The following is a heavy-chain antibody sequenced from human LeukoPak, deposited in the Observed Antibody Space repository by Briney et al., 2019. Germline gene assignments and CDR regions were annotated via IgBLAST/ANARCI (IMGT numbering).Heavy chain of an antibody. D-gene: IGHD3-22*01. CDR3: AKGGERITMIVVVIFGDAFDI. V-gene: IGHV3-23*01. J-gene: IGHJ3*02. CDR2: ISGSGGST. Sequence: HPGGSLRLSCAASGFTFSSYAMSWVRQAPGKGLEWVSAISGSGGSTYYADSVKGRFTISRDNSKHSLYLQMNSLRAEDTAVYYCAKGGERITMIVVVIFGDAFDIWGQGTMVTVSS. CDR1: GFTFSSYA.